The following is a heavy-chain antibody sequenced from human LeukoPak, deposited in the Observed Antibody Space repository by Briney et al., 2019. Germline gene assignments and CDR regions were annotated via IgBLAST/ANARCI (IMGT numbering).Heavy chain of an antibody. J-gene: IGHJ5*02. D-gene: IGHD3-10*01. V-gene: IGHV3-21*01. Sequence: GGSLRLSCAASGSTFSNHGMNWVRQAPGKGLEWLSGVSPPGGGTYYADSLKGRFTISRDNAKNSLYLQMNSLRAEDTAVYYCVRESSGLGSYLHTWGQGTLVTVSS. CDR1: GSTFSNHG. CDR3: VRESSGLGSYLHT. CDR2: VSPPGGGT.